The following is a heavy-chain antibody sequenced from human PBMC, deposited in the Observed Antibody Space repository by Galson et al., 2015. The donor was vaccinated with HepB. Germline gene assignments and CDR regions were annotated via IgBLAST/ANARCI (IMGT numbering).Heavy chain of an antibody. V-gene: IGHV5-51*01. CDR1: GYSFISYW. CDR3: ARLLPEGRLLFSHYYYYMDV. Sequence: QSGAEVKKPGESLKISCKGSGYSFISYWVGWVRQMPGKGLEWMGIIYPGDSDTRYSPSFQGQVTISADKSISTAYLQWSSLKASDTAMYYCARLLPEGRLLFSHYYYYMDVWGKGTTVTVSS. D-gene: IGHD3-3*01. CDR2: IYPGDSDT. J-gene: IGHJ6*03.